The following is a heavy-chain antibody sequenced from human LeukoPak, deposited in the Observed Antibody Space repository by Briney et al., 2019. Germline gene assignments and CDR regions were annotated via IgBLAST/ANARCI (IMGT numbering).Heavy chain of an antibody. CDR3: ARDAYGDYYFDY. CDR1: GFIFSSYG. J-gene: IGHJ4*02. CDR2: ISYDGSEK. D-gene: IGHD4-17*01. V-gene: IGHV3-30*03. Sequence: GGSLRLSCAASGFIFSSYGMHWVRQAPGKGLEWVEVISYDGSEKYYAESVKGRFTISRDSSKNTLYLQMNSLRPEDTAVYYCARDAYGDYYFDYWGQGTLVTVSS.